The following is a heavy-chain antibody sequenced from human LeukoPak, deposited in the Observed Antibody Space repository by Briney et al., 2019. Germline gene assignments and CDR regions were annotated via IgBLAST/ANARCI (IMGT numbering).Heavy chain of an antibody. J-gene: IGHJ4*02. V-gene: IGHV3-21*01. Sequence: GSLILSCAASGFTFSSYIMNWVRPAPGKGLEWVSSISSSSSYIYYADSVKGRFTISRDNAKNSLYLQMNSLRAEDTAVYYCARDGPSSSYDYWGQGTLVTVSS. D-gene: IGHD6-13*01. CDR2: ISSSSSYI. CDR1: GFTFSSYI. CDR3: ARDGPSSSYDY.